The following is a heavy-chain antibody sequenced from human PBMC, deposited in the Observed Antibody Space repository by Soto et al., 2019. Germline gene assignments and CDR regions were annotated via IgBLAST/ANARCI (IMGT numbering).Heavy chain of an antibody. CDR3: ARDRCGLDDYSNSKDYYGMDV. V-gene: IGHV3-30-3*01. CDR1: GFTFSSYA. CDR2: ISYDGSNK. D-gene: IGHD4-4*01. J-gene: IGHJ6*02. Sequence: QVQLVESGGGVVQPGRSLRLSCAASGFTFSSYAMHWVRQAPGKGLEWVAVISYDGSNKYYADSVKGRFTISRDNSKNTLYLQMNSLRAEDTAVYYCARDRCGLDDYSNSKDYYGMDVWGQGTTVTVSS.